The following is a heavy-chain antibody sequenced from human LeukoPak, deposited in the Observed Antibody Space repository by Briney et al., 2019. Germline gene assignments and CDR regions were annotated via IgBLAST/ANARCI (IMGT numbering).Heavy chain of an antibody. Sequence: GGSLRLSCAASGFTFSSYSMNWVRQAPGRGLEWVSSISSSSSYIYYADSVKGRFIISRDNAKNSLYLQMNSLRAEDTAVYYCARSYSSSWYEGAFDPWGQGTLVTVSS. J-gene: IGHJ5*02. D-gene: IGHD6-13*01. V-gene: IGHV3-21*01. CDR2: ISSSSSYI. CDR3: ARSYSSSWYEGAFDP. CDR1: GFTFSSYS.